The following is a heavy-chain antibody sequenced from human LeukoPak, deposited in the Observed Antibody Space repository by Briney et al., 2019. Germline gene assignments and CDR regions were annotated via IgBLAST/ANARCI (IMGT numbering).Heavy chain of an antibody. J-gene: IGHJ4*02. CDR2: IYYRGST. CDR1: GGSMGTYY. CDR3: ARHGAIPEY. V-gene: IGHV4-59*08. D-gene: IGHD2-21*01. Sequence: SETLSLTCSVSGGSMGTYYGTWVRQPPGKGLEWIGYIYYRGSTNYNPSLKSRVTISEDTAKNQFSLKLTSVTAADTAVYYCARHGAIPEYWGQGSLVIVSS.